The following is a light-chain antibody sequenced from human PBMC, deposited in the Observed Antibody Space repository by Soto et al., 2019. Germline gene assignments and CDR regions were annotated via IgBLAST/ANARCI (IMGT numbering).Light chain of an antibody. J-gene: IGKJ1*01. CDR1: QGISSY. Sequence: AIRMTQSPSSLSASTGDRVTITCRASQGISSYLAWYQQKPGKAPKLLIYAASTLQSGVPSRFSGSGSGTDFTLTISCLQSEDFATYYCPQYYHYRTFGQGTKVEIK. V-gene: IGKV1-8*01. CDR2: AAS. CDR3: PQYYHYRT.